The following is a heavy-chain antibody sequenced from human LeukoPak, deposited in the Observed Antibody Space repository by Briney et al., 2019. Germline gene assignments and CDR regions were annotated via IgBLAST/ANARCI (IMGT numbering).Heavy chain of an antibody. CDR3: ARGGAGTDAFDI. Sequence: SQTLSLTCTVSGGSISSGGYYWSWIRQHPGKGLEWIGYIYYSGSTYYNPSLKSRVTISVDTSKNRFSLKLSSVTAADTAVYYCARGGAGTDAFDIWGQGTMVTVSS. J-gene: IGHJ3*02. D-gene: IGHD6-19*01. V-gene: IGHV4-31*03. CDR1: GGSISSGGYY. CDR2: IYYSGST.